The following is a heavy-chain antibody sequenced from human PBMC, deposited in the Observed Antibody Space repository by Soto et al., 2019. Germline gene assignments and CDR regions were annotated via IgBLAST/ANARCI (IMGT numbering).Heavy chain of an antibody. CDR3: ARQVGATREFDY. J-gene: IGHJ4*02. CDR1: GGSISSSSYY. CDR2: IYYSGST. Sequence: KPSETLSLTCTVSGGSISSSSYYWGWIRQPPGKGLEWIGSIYYSGSTYYNPSLKSRVTISVDTSKNQFSLKLSSVTAADTAVYYCARQVGATREFDYWGQGTLVTVSS. D-gene: IGHD1-26*01. V-gene: IGHV4-39*01.